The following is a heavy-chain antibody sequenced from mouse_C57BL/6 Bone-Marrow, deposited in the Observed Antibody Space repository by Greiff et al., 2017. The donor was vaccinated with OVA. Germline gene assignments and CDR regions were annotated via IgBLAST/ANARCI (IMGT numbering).Heavy chain of an antibody. CDR3: ARSLWLRRGAWFAY. D-gene: IGHD2-2*01. V-gene: IGHV1-53*01. J-gene: IGHJ3*01. CDR2: INPSNGGT. CDR1: GYTFTSYW. Sequence: QVQLQQPGTELVKPGASVKLSCKASGYTFTSYWMHWVKQRPGQGLEWIGNINPSNGGTNYNEKFKSKATLTVDKSSSTAYMQLSSLTSEDSAVYDCARSLWLRRGAWFAYWGQGTLVTVSA.